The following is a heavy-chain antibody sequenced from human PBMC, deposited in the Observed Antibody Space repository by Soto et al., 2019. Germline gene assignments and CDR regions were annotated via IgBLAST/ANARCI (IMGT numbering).Heavy chain of an antibody. CDR3: ARDKDRQQLGGNYYYILDV. D-gene: IGHD3-3*02. CDR1: GGTFSTSA. J-gene: IGHJ6*02. CDR2: IMPVFATP. V-gene: IGHV1-69*05. Sequence: QVQLMQSGAEVKKPGSSVKVSCKASGGTFSTSAISWVRQAPGEGLEWVGGIMPVFATPDYAQKFQGRVTXAXDXPTTTGDLELTSLTTDDTAVYYCARDKDRQQLGGNYYYILDVWGQGTAITVSS.